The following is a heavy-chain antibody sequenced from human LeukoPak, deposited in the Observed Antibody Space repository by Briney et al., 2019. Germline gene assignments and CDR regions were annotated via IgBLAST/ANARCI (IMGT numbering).Heavy chain of an antibody. D-gene: IGHD6-19*01. CDR1: GFTFSSYG. V-gene: IGHV3-23*01. J-gene: IGHJ4*02. CDR3: AKTTAGYSSGRYPGWPVDY. Sequence: PGGSLRLSCAASGFTFSSYGMSWVRQAPGKGLEWVSGISGSGGSTYYADSVKGRFTISSDNSKNTLYLQMNSLRAEDTAVYYCAKTTAGYSSGRYPGWPVDYWGQGTLVTVSS. CDR2: ISGSGGST.